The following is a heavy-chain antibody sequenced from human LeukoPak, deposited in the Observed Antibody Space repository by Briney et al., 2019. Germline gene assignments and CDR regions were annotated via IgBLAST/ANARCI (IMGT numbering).Heavy chain of an antibody. J-gene: IGHJ4*02. D-gene: IGHD6-13*01. V-gene: IGHV3-9*01. CDR3: AKDAESLAAGSSYFDY. Sequence: PGGSLRLSCAASEFTFSDYYMSWIRQAPGKGLEWVSGISWNSGSIGYADSVKGRFTISRDNAKNSLYLQMNSLRAEDTALYYCAKDAESLAAGSSYFDYWGQGTLVTVSS. CDR2: ISWNSGSI. CDR1: EFTFSDYY.